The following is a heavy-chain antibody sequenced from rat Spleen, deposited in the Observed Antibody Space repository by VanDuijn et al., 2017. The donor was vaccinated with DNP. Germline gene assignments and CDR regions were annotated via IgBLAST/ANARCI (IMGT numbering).Heavy chain of an antibody. J-gene: IGHJ1*01. CDR1: GYSITSNY. CDR3: ARGLNYGGYIYSWYFDF. D-gene: IGHD1-11*01. CDR2: ISYSGNT. Sequence: VQLQESGPGLVKPSQSLSLTCSVTGYSITSNYWAWIRKFPGNKMEWMGYISYSGNTAYNPSLRSRISITRDTSKNQFFLQLNSVTTEDTATYYCARGLNYGGYIYSWYFDFWGPGTLVTVSS. V-gene: IGHV3-1*01.